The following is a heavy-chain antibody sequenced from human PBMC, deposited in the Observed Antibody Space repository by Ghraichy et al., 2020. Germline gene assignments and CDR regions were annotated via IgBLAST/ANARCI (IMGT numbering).Heavy chain of an antibody. CDR1: GYSFCTYG. Sequence: ASVKVSCKASGYSFCTYGISWVRQAPGQGLEWLGWVSPYNGNTNYAPKIKDRVTMTTDTSTSTAYMELTSLRSDDTAMYFCARDRGTIATAGNFDWWGQGTLVTVSS. CDR2: VSPYNGNT. D-gene: IGHD6-13*01. CDR3: ARDRGTIATAGNFDW. V-gene: IGHV1-18*01. J-gene: IGHJ4*02.